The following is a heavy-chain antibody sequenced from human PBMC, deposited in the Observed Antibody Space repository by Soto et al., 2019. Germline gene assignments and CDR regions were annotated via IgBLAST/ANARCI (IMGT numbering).Heavy chain of an antibody. J-gene: IGHJ6*01. Sequence: EVQLVESGGGLKQPGGSLRLSCAASGFTFRSYSMNWVRQAPGKGLEWVSYISSSNRTINYADSVKGRFIISRDNAKNSLYLQMHSLRDADTAVYYCAREGWPVLQTGMGVWGQVTTVTVSS. D-gene: IGHD2-15*01. CDR1: GFTFRSYS. CDR2: ISSSNRTI. CDR3: AREGWPVLQTGMGV. V-gene: IGHV3-48*02.